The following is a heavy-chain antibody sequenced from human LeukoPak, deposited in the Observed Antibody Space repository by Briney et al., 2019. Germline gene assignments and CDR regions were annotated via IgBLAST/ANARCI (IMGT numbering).Heavy chain of an antibody. D-gene: IGHD6-19*01. V-gene: IGHV3-74*01. CDR1: GFTFSNHW. CDR2: IYSDESTT. J-gene: IGHJ4*02. CDR3: VRDIALAETGPHFDF. Sequence: PGGPLRLSCAASGFTFSNHWMHWVRQVPGEGLVWVSRIYSDESTTSYADSVKGRFTISRDNAKNTLFLQMNSLRVEDTGVYYCVRDIALAETGPHFDFWGQGALVTVSS.